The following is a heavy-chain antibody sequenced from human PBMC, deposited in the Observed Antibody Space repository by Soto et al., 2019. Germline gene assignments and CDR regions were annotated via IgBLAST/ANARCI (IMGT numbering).Heavy chain of an antibody. CDR3: ARDPSGGFNWFDP. CDR2: ISSDGGIK. V-gene: IGHV3-30-3*01. CDR1: GFTFSSYT. Sequence: QVQLVESGGGVVQPGGSLKLSCTASGFTFSSYTMHWVRQAPGKGLDWVAAISSDGGIKYYAHSVKGRFTISRDNSRNTLYLQMNSLRPDATSLFFCARDPSGGFNWFDPWGQGTLVTVSS. D-gene: IGHD3-10*01. J-gene: IGHJ5*02.